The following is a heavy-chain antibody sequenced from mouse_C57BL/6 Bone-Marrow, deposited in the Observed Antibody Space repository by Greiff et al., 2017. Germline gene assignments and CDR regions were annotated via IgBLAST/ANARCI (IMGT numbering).Heavy chain of an antibody. V-gene: IGHV1-81*01. CDR2: IYPRSGNT. Sequence: VKLQESGAELARPGASVTLSCKASGYTFTSYGISWVKQRTGQGLEWIGEIYPRSGNTYYNEKFKGKATLTADKSSSTAYMELRSLTSEDSAVXFCARGWFLFAYWGQGTLVTVSA. D-gene: IGHD2-3*01. J-gene: IGHJ3*01. CDR1: GYTFTSYG. CDR3: ARGWFLFAY.